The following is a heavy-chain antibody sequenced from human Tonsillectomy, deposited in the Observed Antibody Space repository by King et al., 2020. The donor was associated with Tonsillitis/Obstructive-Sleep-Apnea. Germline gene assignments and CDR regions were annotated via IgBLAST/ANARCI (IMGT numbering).Heavy chain of an antibody. J-gene: IGHJ4*02. CDR3: ARGRSSSYDY. CDR2: IKQSGST. Sequence: VQLQQWGAGLLKPSETLSLTCAVYGGSFSGYYWSWSRQPPGKGLEWGGEIKQSGSTNYNPSLKSRVTISVDTSKNQFSLKLSSVTAADTAVYYCARGRSSSYDYWGQGTLVTVSS. CDR1: GGSFSGYY. D-gene: IGHD6-6*01. V-gene: IGHV4-34*01.